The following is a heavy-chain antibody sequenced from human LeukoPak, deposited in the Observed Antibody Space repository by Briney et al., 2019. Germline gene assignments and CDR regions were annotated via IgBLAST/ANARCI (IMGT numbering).Heavy chain of an antibody. V-gene: IGHV1-3*01. CDR2: INAGNGNT. CDR3: ARDLGGGWYPFDY. J-gene: IGHJ4*02. CDR1: GCTFTSHA. Sequence: GASVKVSCKASGCTFTSHAMHWVRQAPGQRLEWLGWINAGNGNTKYSQKFQGRVTITRDTSASTAYMELSSLRSEDTAVYYCARDLGGGWYPFDYWGQGTLVTVSS. D-gene: IGHD6-19*01.